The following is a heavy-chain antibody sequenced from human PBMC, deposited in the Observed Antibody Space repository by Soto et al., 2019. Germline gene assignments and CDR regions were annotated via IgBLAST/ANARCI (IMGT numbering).Heavy chain of an antibody. Sequence: EVQLLESGGGLVQPGGSLRLSCAACGYTFRSNAMSWVRQAPGKGLEWVSAISGSGGSTYYADSVKGRFTISRDNSKNTLYLQMNSLRAEDTAVYYCAKDGSGYYFDYWGQGTLVTDSS. CDR1: GYTFRSNA. D-gene: IGHD3-10*01. CDR3: AKDGSGYYFDY. V-gene: IGHV3-23*01. CDR2: ISGSGGST. J-gene: IGHJ4*02.